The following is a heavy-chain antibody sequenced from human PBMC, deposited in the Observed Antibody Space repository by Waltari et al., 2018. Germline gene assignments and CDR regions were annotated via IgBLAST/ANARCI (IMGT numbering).Heavy chain of an antibody. CDR2: IYYSGST. J-gene: IGHJ4*02. D-gene: IGHD3-9*01. CDR1: GGSIRSSSYY. CDR3: ARGRVLRYFDWLLYSGYFDY. Sequence: QLQLQESGPGLVKPSETMSLTCTVSGGSIRSSSYYWGWIRQPHGKGLEWIGSIYYSGSTYYNPSLKSRVTISVDTSKNQFSLKLSSVTAADTAVYYCARGRVLRYFDWLLYSGYFDYWGQGTLVTVSS. V-gene: IGHV4-39*07.